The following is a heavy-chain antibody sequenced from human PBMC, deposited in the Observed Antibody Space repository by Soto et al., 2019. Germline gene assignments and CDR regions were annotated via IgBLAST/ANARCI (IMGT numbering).Heavy chain of an antibody. CDR3: ATSGGGWYLY. Sequence: QVQLVQSGAEVKKPGASVKVSCKASGYTFSSYDINWVRQATGQGLEWRGWLNPNSCDPDYAQKCRGRVTLTRTTSISTAYIELSSRTSDDTAVYYCATSGGGWYLYWGQGTLVTVSS. D-gene: IGHD6-19*01. CDR2: LNPNSCDP. CDR1: GYTFSSYD. J-gene: IGHJ4*02. V-gene: IGHV1-8*01.